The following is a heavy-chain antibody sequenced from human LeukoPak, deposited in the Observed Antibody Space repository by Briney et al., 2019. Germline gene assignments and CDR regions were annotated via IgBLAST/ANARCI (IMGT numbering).Heavy chain of an antibody. CDR2: IIPIFGTA. J-gene: IGHJ5*02. CDR3: AKDWHILTGRNCFDP. D-gene: IGHD3-9*01. Sequence: ASVKVSCKASGGTFSSYAISWVRQAPGQGLEWMGGIIPIFGTANYAQKFQGRVTITADESTSTAYMELRSLRFDDTAIYYCAKDWHILTGRNCFDPWGQGTLVTVSS. CDR1: GGTFSSYA. V-gene: IGHV1-69*13.